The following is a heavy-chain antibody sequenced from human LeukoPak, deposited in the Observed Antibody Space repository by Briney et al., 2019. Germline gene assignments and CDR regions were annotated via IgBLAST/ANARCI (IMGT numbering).Heavy chain of an antibody. D-gene: IGHD1-1*01. V-gene: IGHV3-30*02. Sequence: PGGSLRLSCAASGFTFSSYGMHWVRQAPGKGLEWVAFIRYDGSNKYYADSVKGRFTISRDNSKNTLYLQMNSLRAEDTAVYYCAKIKHRWYNWNDEHLGYFDYWGQGTLVTVSS. CDR2: IRYDGSNK. CDR1: GFTFSSYG. J-gene: IGHJ4*02. CDR3: AKIKHRWYNWNDEHLGYFDY.